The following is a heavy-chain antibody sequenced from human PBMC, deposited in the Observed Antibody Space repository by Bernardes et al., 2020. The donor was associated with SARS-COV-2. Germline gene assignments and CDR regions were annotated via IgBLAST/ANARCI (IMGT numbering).Heavy chain of an antibody. Sequence: SETLSLTCAVYGGSFSGYYWSWIRQPPGKGLEWIGEINHSGSTNYNPSLKSRVTISVDTSKNQFSLKLSSVTAADTAVYYCAGVSLLYYGMDVWGQGTTVTVSS. CDR3: AGVSLLYYGMDV. V-gene: IGHV4-34*01. CDR1: GGSFSGYY. D-gene: IGHD1-26*01. J-gene: IGHJ6*02. CDR2: INHSGST.